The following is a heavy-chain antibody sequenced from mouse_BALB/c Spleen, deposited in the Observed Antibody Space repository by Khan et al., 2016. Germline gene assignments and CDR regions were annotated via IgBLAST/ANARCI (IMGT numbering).Heavy chain of an antibody. CDR3: ARWADECNYLGAY. CDR2: MNPSTGYT. J-gene: IGHJ3*01. D-gene: IGHD2-1*01. CDR1: GYTFTSYW. Sequence: QVQLKQSGAELAKPGASVKMSCKASGYTFTSYWMHWVKQRPGQGREWIGYMNPSTGYTEDKQKFKDKATFTADKSSSTAYMQLSSLTSEDSAVYSYARWADECNYLGAYGGQGTRVTVSA. V-gene: IGHV1-7*01.